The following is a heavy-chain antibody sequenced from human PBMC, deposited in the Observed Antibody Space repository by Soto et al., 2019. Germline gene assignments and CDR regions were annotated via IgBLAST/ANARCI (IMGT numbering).Heavy chain of an antibody. J-gene: IGHJ4*02. Sequence: QVQVVESGGGVVQPGRSLRLSCEASGFTFSGYSVHWVRQAPGKGLDWVAVVSPDGTLKYYADSVRGRFTLSRDNSKNTLYLQINSLTTDDTAVYYCAREIYHYYISAHAFDSWGQGTLVTVSS. CDR3: AREIYHYYISAHAFDS. CDR1: GFTFSGYS. CDR2: VSPDGTLK. D-gene: IGHD3-22*01. V-gene: IGHV3-30-3*01.